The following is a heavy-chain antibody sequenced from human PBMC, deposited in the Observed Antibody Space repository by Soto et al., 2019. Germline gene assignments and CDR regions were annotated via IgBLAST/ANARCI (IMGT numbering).Heavy chain of an antibody. V-gene: IGHV3-21*01. CDR2: ISSTSSSI. D-gene: IGHD6-13*01. CDR1: GFTFSSYS. Sequence: GGSLRLSCAASGFTFSSYSMNRVRQAPGKGLEWVSSISSTSSSIYYADSVKGRFTISRDNAISSLYLQMNSLRAEDTAVYYCARVPYNSSWYDPWGQGTLVTISS. CDR3: ARVPYNSSWYDP. J-gene: IGHJ5*02.